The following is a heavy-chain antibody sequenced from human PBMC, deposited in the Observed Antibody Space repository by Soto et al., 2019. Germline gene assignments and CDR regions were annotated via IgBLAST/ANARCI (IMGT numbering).Heavy chain of an antibody. CDR3: ARGLITMIVVAHDAFDI. V-gene: IGHV3-48*03. CDR2: ISSSGSTI. J-gene: IGHJ3*02. Sequence: XGSRILSCAASGVTFSSYEMNWVRQAPGKGLEWVSYISSSGSTIYYADSVKGRFTISRDNAKNSLYLQMNRLRAEDTAVYYCARGLITMIVVAHDAFDIWGQGTMVTVSS. D-gene: IGHD3-22*01. CDR1: GVTFSSYE.